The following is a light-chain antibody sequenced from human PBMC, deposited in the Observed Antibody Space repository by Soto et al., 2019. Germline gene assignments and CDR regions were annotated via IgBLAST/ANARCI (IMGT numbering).Light chain of an antibody. CDR3: QQYEQWPLT. CDR1: QSVGSTF. CDR2: GTS. J-gene: IGKJ4*01. Sequence: EIVLTQSPGTLSLSPGERATFSCRASQSVGSTFFGWYQQKPGQAPRLLIYGTSNRATGTPDRFSGSGSGTEFTLNISSLQSEDFAVYYCQQYEQWPLTFGGGTKVEIK. V-gene: IGKV3-20*01.